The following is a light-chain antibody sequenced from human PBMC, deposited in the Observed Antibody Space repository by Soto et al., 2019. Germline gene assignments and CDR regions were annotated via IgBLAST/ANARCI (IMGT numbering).Light chain of an antibody. CDR2: GAS. Sequence: EIVLTQSPGTLSLSPGERATLSCRASQSVISNYLAWYQQKPGQPPRLLIYGASTRATGIPDRFSGSGSGTDFTLTISRLEPEDFTVYSCLQYHNLWAFGQGTKVEI. CDR3: LQYHNLWA. J-gene: IGKJ1*01. V-gene: IGKV3-20*01. CDR1: QSVISNY.